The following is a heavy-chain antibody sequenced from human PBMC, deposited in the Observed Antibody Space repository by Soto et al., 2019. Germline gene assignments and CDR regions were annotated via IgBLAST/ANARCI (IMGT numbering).Heavy chain of an antibody. V-gene: IGHV3-21*01. J-gene: IGHJ6*02. CDR1: GFTFSSYS. CDR3: ARDGGYYGSGSYRYYYGMDV. Sequence: GGSLRLSCAASGFTFSSYSMNWVRQAPGKGLEWVSSISSSSSYIYYADSVKGRFTISRDNAKNSLYLQMNSLRAEDTAVYYCARDGGYYGSGSYRYYYGMDVWGQGTTVTVSS. D-gene: IGHD3-10*01. CDR2: ISSSSSYI.